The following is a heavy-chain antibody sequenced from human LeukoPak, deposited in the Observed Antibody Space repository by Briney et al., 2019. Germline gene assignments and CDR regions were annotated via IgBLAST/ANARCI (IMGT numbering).Heavy chain of an antibody. J-gene: IGHJ6*04. D-gene: IGHD3-9*01. CDR3: ARDPHFDWLVPSYYYYGMDV. Sequence: GASVKVSCKASGGTFSSYAISWVRQAPGQGLEWMGGIIPIFGTANYAQKFQGRDTITADESTSTAYMELSSLRSEDTAVHYCARDPHFDWLVPSYYYYGMDVWGKGTTVTVSS. CDR2: IIPIFGTA. V-gene: IGHV1-69*13. CDR1: GGTFSSYA.